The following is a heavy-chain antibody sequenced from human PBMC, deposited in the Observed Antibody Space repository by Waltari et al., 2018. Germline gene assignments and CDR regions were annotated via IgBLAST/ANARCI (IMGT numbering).Heavy chain of an antibody. CDR3: ARFGVEAGLDG. CDR1: GFTFSSDW. V-gene: IGHV3-7*01. J-gene: IGHJ4*02. D-gene: IGHD3-3*01. Sequence: EVQLVVSGGGLVRPGGSLRRSCAASGFTFSSDWMSWVRQAPGRGLEFVANIKPDGGEKFYADSVKGRFTISRDNARNLLFRQMTSLRVEDTAVYYCARFGVEAGLDGWGQGTLVTVSS. CDR2: IKPDGGEK.